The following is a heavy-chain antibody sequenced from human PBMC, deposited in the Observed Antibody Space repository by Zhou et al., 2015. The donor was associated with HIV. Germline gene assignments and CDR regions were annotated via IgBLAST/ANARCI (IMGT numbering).Heavy chain of an antibody. Sequence: QMQLVQSGPEVKKPGTSVKVSCKASGFTFTSSAVQWVRQARGQRLEWIGWIVVGSGNTNYAQKFQERVTITRDMSTSTAYMELSSLRSEDTAVYYCAADYANSSGYHWGQGTLVTVSS. CDR1: GFTFTSSA. V-gene: IGHV1-58*01. CDR3: AADYANSSGYH. CDR2: IVVGSGNT. J-gene: IGHJ4*02. D-gene: IGHD6-19*01.